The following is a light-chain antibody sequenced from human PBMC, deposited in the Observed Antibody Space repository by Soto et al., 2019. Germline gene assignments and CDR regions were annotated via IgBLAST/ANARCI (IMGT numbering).Light chain of an antibody. CDR2: ATS. CDR3: QQHGGSPNWT. V-gene: IGKV3-20*01. Sequence: EIVLTHSPGTLSLSPGERAILSCRASQTINTNYLAWYQQKPGQAPSLLIYATSTRATGIPDRFSGSGSGRPFALTISRLEPEDFAVYFRQQHGGSPNWTVGQRTKVDIK. J-gene: IGKJ1*01. CDR1: QTINTNY.